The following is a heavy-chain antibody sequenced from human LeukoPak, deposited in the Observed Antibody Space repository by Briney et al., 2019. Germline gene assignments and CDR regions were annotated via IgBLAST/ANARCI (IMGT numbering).Heavy chain of an antibody. D-gene: IGHD6-6*01. V-gene: IGHV1-18*01. J-gene: IGHJ5*02. CDR2: ISAYNGNT. CDR1: GYTFTSYG. Sequence: ASVKVSCKASGYTFTSYGISWVRQAPGQGLEWMGWISAYNGNTNYAQKLQGRVTMTTDTSTSTAYMELSSLRSEDTAVYYCARGRRYSSSWAYNWFDPWGQGTLVTVSS. CDR3: ARGRRYSSSWAYNWFDP.